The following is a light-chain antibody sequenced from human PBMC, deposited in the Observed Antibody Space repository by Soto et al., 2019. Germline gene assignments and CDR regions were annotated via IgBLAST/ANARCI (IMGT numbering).Light chain of an antibody. J-gene: IGKJ5*01. CDR1: QSFRSH. CDR2: EAS. Sequence: EIVVTQSPATLSLAPGERATLSCRGSQSFRSHLVWYQQKPGQAPRLLIYEASNMATAIPARFSGSGSGTDFTLTISSLEPEDFAIYYCQQRSDWPITFGQGTRLEIK. V-gene: IGKV3-11*01. CDR3: QQRSDWPIT.